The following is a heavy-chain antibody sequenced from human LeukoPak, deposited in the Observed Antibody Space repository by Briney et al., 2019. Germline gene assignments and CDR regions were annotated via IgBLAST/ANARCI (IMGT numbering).Heavy chain of an antibody. Sequence: GASVKVSCKASGGTFSSYAISWVRQAPGQGLEWMGGIIPIFGTANYAQKFQGRVTITADKSTSTAYMELSSLRSEDTAVYYCATGRDGYFYHDYWGQGTLVTVSS. D-gene: IGHD5-24*01. CDR1: GGTFSSYA. CDR3: ATGRDGYFYHDY. J-gene: IGHJ4*02. V-gene: IGHV1-69*06. CDR2: IIPIFGTA.